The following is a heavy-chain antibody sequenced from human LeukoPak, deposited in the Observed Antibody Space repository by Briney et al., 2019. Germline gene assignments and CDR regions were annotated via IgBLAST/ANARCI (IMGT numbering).Heavy chain of an antibody. CDR2: IYPGDSDT. D-gene: IGHD2-21*01. V-gene: IGHV5-51*01. J-gene: IGHJ1*01. Sequence: GGSLQISCQGSGSSFTSYWIGWGRQVPGKGLEWMGIIYPGDSDTRYSPSFQGQVTISADQSISTAYLQWSSLKASDTAMYYCARRGDSAEYFQLWGQGTLVTVSS. CDR3: ARRGDSAEYFQL. CDR1: GSSFTSYW.